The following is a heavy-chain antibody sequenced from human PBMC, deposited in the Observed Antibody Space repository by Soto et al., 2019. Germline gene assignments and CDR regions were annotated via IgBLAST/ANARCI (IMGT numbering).Heavy chain of an antibody. CDR2: ITSVGYT. CDR1: GFILSNYW. CDR3: AKDLIDYSNSYFDY. Sequence: TGGSLRLSCAVSGFILSNYWMHWFRQAPGKGLEWVAAITSVGYTYYVDSLKGRFTISRDNSKNTLYLQMNSLRAEDTAVYYCAKDLIDYSNSYFDYWGQGTLVTVSS. D-gene: IGHD4-4*01. J-gene: IGHJ4*02. V-gene: IGHV3-23*01.